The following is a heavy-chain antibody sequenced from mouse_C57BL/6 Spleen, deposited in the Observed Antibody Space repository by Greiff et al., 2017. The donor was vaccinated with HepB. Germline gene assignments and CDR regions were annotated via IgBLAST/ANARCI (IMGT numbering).Heavy chain of an antibody. Sequence: QVQLQQSGPGLVAPSQCLSITCTVSGFSLTSYAISWVRQPPGKGLEWLGVIWTGGGTNYNSALKSRLSISKDNSKSQVFLKMNSLQTDDTARYYCARTYDYDVGFAYWGQGTLVTVSA. CDR2: IWTGGGT. J-gene: IGHJ3*01. V-gene: IGHV2-9-1*01. D-gene: IGHD2-4*01. CDR1: GFSLTSYA. CDR3: ARTYDYDVGFAY.